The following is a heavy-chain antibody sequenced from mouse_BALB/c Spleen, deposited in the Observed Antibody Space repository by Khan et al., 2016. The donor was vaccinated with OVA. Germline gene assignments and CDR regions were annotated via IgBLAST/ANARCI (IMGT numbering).Heavy chain of an antibody. CDR2: IWSDGSE. Sequence: QVQLKQSGPGLVAPSPSLSITCTISGFSLTNYGVHWVRQPPGKGLEWLVVIWSDGSETYNSALKSKMSISKDNSKSQVFLKMNSLQTDDTAMYYCARQPYYHYYIMDYWGQGTSGTGSS. CDR1: GFSLTNYG. D-gene: IGHD2-10*01. V-gene: IGHV2-6-1*01. CDR3: ARQPYYHYYIMDY. J-gene: IGHJ4*01.